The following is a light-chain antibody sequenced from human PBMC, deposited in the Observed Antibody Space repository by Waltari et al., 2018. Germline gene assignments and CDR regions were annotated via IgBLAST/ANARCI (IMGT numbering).Light chain of an antibody. Sequence: EIVLTQSPGTLSLSPGERVTLSCRASQSLSGDYVAWYQQKPGQAPRLLFYDVSRRATGVPDRFSASGSGTYFTLTISRLEPGDFAVYYCQQYGNSPFAFGQGTRLEIK. J-gene: IGKJ5*01. V-gene: IGKV3-20*01. CDR3: QQYGNSPFA. CDR2: DVS. CDR1: QSLSGDY.